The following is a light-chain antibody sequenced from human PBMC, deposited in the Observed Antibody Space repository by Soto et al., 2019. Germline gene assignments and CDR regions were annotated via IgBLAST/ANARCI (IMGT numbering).Light chain of an antibody. J-gene: IGKJ4*01. CDR2: ATS. CDR1: QSISSS. Sequence: DIQMTQSPSSLSASVGDRVTITCRASQSISSSLNWYQQKPGKAPKLPIYATSSLQSGVPSRFSGSGSVTDFTLTISSLQPEDFATYYCQQSYITPPNFGGGTKVEIK. CDR3: QQSYITPPN. V-gene: IGKV1-39*01.